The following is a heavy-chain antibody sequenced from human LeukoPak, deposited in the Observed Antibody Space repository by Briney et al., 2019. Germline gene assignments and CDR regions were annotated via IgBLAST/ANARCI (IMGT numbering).Heavy chain of an antibody. J-gene: IGHJ4*02. CDR2: INHSGST. Sequence: SETLSLTCTVSGGSISSYYWSWIRQPAGKGLEWIGEINHSGSTNYNPSLKSRVTISVDTSKNQFSLKLSSVTAADTAVYYCARVYGYCSGGSCYPRNYYFDYWGQGTLVTVSS. D-gene: IGHD2-15*01. CDR3: ARVYGYCSGGSCYPRNYYFDY. V-gene: IGHV4-34*01. CDR1: GGSISSYY.